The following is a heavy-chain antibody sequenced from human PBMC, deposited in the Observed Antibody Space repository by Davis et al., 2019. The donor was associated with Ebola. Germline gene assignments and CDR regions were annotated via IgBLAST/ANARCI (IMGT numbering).Heavy chain of an antibody. J-gene: IGHJ6*02. CDR3: TTEGAEVDTWGMDV. D-gene: IGHD2-15*01. V-gene: IGHV3-7*03. CDR1: GFTFSSYW. CDR2: IKQDGSEK. Sequence: PGGSLRLSCAASGFTFSSYWMSWVRQAPGKGLEWVANIKQDGSEKYYVDSVKGRFTISRDNAKNSLYLQMNSLRAEDTAVYYCTTEGAEVDTWGMDVWGQGTTVTVSS.